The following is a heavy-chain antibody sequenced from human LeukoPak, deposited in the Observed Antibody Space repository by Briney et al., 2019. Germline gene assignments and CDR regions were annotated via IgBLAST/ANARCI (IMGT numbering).Heavy chain of an antibody. V-gene: IGHV4-38-2*01. CDR3: ARMGVSYYYDSTAYYPVAFDV. Sequence: SETLSLTCSVSGYSISSGYYWGWIRQSPGKGLEWIGTIFHSGSIYYNPSLQSRVTLSVDTSKNQFSLNLSSVTVADTAVYYCARMGVSYYYDSTAYYPVAFDVWGQGTMVTVSS. CDR2: IFHSGSI. J-gene: IGHJ3*01. D-gene: IGHD3-22*01. CDR1: GYSISSGYY.